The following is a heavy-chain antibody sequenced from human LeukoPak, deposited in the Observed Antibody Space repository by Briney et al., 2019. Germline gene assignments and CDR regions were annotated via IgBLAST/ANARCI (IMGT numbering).Heavy chain of an antibody. CDR2: ISSGGTYT. Sequence: GGSLRLSCAASGFSFDTFTMDWVRQAPGKGLEWVSSISSGGTYTEYADSVKGRFTISRDNAKDSLYLQMNGLRAEDTAVYYCARDRSASIAVVTAEIDYWGQGTLVTVSS. J-gene: IGHJ4*02. CDR3: ARDRSASIAVVTAEIDY. CDR1: GFSFDTFT. V-gene: IGHV3-21*01. D-gene: IGHD6-19*01.